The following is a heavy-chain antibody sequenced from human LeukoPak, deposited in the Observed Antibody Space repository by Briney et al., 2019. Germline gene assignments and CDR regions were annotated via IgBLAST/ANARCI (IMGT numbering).Heavy chain of an antibody. CDR3: SVIPTYHYDSSGPGHI. Sequence: ASVKVSCKASGYTFTSYYMHWVRQAPGQGLEWMGIINPSGGSTSYAQKFQGRVTMTRDMSTSTVYMELSSLRSEDTAVYYCSVIPTYHYDSSGPGHIWGQGTMVTVSS. CDR1: GYTFTSYY. V-gene: IGHV1-46*01. D-gene: IGHD3-22*01. J-gene: IGHJ3*02. CDR2: INPSGGST.